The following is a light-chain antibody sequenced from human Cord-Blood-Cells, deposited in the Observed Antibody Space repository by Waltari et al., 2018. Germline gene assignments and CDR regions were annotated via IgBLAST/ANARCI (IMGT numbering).Light chain of an antibody. Sequence: EIVMTQSPATLSVSPGERATLSCRASQSVSSNLAWYQQNPGQAPRLLIYGASTRATGSPARFSGSGSGTEFTLTISSLQSEDFAVYYCQQYNNWPFTFGPGTKVDIK. CDR1: QSVSSN. CDR2: GAS. CDR3: QQYNNWPFT. J-gene: IGKJ3*01. V-gene: IGKV3-15*01.